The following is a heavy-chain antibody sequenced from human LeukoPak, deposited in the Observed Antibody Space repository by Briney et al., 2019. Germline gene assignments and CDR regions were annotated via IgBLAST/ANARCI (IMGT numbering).Heavy chain of an antibody. Sequence: GGSLRLSCAASGFTFSDYYMSWIRQAPGKGLEGVSYISSSCSTIYYADSVNGRFTISRDNAKNSLYLQMNSLRAEDTAVYYCAAPGTPLYGMDVWGQGTTVTVSS. J-gene: IGHJ6*01. CDR1: GFTFSDYY. V-gene: IGHV3-11*01. CDR2: ISSSCSTI. CDR3: AAPGTPLYGMDV. D-gene: IGHD1-1*01.